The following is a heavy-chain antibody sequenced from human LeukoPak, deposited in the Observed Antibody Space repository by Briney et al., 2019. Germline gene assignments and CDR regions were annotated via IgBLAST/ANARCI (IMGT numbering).Heavy chain of an antibody. V-gene: IGHV1-18*01. D-gene: IGHD6-19*01. J-gene: IGHJ4*02. Sequence: ASVKVSCKASGYDFTSVGITWVRRAPGQGLEWMGWISPYNGNTRYAQKFQGRVAMTTDTSTTTTYMELRGLRFNDTAVYYCARAGPGSGWYFDYWGQGTLVTVSS. CDR3: ARAGPGSGWYFDY. CDR2: ISPYNGNT. CDR1: GYDFTSVG.